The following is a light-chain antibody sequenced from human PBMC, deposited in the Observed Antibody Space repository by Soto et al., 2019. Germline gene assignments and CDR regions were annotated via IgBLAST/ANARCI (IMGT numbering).Light chain of an antibody. CDR2: EVS. J-gene: IGLJ1*01. CDR1: SSDVGGYNY. CDR3: SSYTSSSTLL. V-gene: IGLV2-14*01. Sequence: QSVLTQPASVSGSPGQSITIPCTGTSSDVGGYNYVSWYQQHPGKAPKLMIYEVSNRPSGVSNRFSGSKSGNTASLTISGLQAEDEADYYCSSYTSSSTLLFGTGTKVTV.